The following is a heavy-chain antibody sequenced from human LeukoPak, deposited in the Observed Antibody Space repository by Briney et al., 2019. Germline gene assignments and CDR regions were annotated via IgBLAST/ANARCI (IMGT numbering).Heavy chain of an antibody. D-gene: IGHD6-13*01. CDR2: ISSSSSTI. V-gene: IGHV3-48*04. Sequence: PGRSLRLSCAASGFTFSSYSMNWVRQAPGKGLEWVSYISSSSSTIYYADSVKGRFTISRDNAKNSLYLQMNSLRAEDTAVYYCARDWVAAAPPGYMDVWGKGTTVTVSS. CDR3: ARDWVAAAPPGYMDV. J-gene: IGHJ6*03. CDR1: GFTFSSYS.